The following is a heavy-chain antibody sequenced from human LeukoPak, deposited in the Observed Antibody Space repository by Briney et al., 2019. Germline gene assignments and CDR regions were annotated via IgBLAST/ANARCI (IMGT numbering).Heavy chain of an antibody. CDR2: IKPKTDDGTT. J-gene: IGHJ4*02. CDR1: GFIFSKAW. V-gene: IGHV3-15*01. Sequence: PGGSLRLSCAASGFIFSKAWMAWVRQATGKGLEWVGHIKPKTDDGTTDCAAPVKGRFTISRDDSKSTLYLQMNSLNTEDTAVYFCTSALNLVLGELLGYWGQGTLVTVSS. CDR3: TSALNLVLGELLGY. D-gene: IGHD3-16*01.